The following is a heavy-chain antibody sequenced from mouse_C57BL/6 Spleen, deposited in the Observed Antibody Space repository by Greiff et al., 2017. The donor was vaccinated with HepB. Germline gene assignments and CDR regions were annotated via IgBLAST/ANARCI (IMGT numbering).Heavy chain of an antibody. CDR1: GYTFTSYW. V-gene: IGHV1-50*01. CDR3: ARWGEYYFDY. J-gene: IGHJ2*01. Sequence: QVQLQQPGAELVKPGASVKLSCKASGYTFTSYWMQWVKQRPGQGLEWIGEIDPSDSYTNYNQKFKGKATLTVDTSSSTAYMQLSSLTSEDSAVYYCARWGEYYFDYWGQGTTLTVSS. CDR2: IDPSDSYT.